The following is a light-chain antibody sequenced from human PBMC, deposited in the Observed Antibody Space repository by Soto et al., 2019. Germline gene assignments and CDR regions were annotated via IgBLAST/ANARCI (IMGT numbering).Light chain of an antibody. V-gene: IGLV1-51*01. CDR3: AAWDSSLSIVI. CDR2: DTY. Sequence: QPVLTQPPSVSAAPGQRVTISCSGSSSNIGRNYESWYQQFPGTAPRLLIFDTYKRPSGVPDRFSGSKSGTSSTLAITGIQSGDEADYYCAAWDSSLSIVIFGGGTKLTVL. CDR1: SSNIGRNY. J-gene: IGLJ2*01.